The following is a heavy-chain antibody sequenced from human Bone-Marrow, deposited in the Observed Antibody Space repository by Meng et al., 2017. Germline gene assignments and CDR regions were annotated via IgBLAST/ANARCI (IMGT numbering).Heavy chain of an antibody. D-gene: IGHD3-10*01. V-gene: IGHV3-21*06. J-gene: IGHJ4*02. Sequence: GESLKISCAASGFTFSSYSMNWVRQAPGKGLEWVSSISSSSSYIYYADSVMGRFTISRDNAKNSLYVQMNSLGAEDTAVYYCARDIGFGSLDSWGQGTPVTVSS. CDR2: ISSSSSYI. CDR3: ARDIGFGSLDS. CDR1: GFTFSSYS.